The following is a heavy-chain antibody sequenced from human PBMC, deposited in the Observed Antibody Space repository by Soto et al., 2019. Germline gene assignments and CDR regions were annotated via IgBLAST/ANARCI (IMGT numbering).Heavy chain of an antibody. Sequence: EVQLLESGGGLVQPGGSLRLSCAASGFTFSSYAMSWVRQAPGKGLEWVSAISGSGGSTYYADSVKGRFTISRDNSKNTLYLQMNSLRAEDTAVYYCARGRVWFGAGMDVWGQGTTVTVSS. D-gene: IGHD3-10*01. CDR1: GFTFSSYA. J-gene: IGHJ6*02. CDR2: ISGSGGST. V-gene: IGHV3-23*01. CDR3: ARGRVWFGAGMDV.